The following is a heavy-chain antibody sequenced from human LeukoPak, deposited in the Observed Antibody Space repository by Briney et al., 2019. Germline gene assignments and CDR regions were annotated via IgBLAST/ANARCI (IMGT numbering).Heavy chain of an antibody. Sequence: PGGSLRLSCAASGFTFSNYAMNWVRQAPGKGLECVSTITSGDNTFYADSVKGRFIISRDNSKNTLYLQMNSLRAEDTAIYYCAKPFWGTYVRSAFDIWGQGTMVTVSS. D-gene: IGHD3-16*01. CDR2: ITSGDNT. CDR1: GFTFSNYA. J-gene: IGHJ3*02. V-gene: IGHV3-23*01. CDR3: AKPFWGTYVRSAFDI.